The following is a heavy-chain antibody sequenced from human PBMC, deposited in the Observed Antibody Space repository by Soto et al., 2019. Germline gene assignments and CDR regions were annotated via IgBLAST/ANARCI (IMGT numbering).Heavy chain of an antibody. J-gene: IGHJ3*01. D-gene: IGHD3-22*01. V-gene: IGHV3-30*03. CDR2: ISYDGRNK. CDR3: ARDQLYYNDISGRPLNAFDV. Sequence: PGGSLRRSCAASGFTFSSYGMHWVRQAPGKGLEWVAVISYDGRNKNYADSVKGRFTISRDNSKNTLYLQMNSLRAEDTAVYYCARDQLYYNDISGRPLNAFDVWGQGTMVTVSS. CDR1: GFTFSSYG.